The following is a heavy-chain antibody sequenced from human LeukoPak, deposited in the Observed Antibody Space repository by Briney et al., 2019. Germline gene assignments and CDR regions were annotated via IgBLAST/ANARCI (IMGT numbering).Heavy chain of an antibody. CDR3: AREGICSSTSCYAFDI. D-gene: IGHD2-2*01. Sequence: GGSLRLSXAASGFTFSSYSMNWVRQAPGKGLEWVSSISSTSSYIYYADSVKGRFTISRDNAKNSLYLQMNSLRAEDTAVYYCAREGICSSTSCYAFDIWGQGTMVTVSS. CDR2: ISSTSSYI. V-gene: IGHV3-21*01. CDR1: GFTFSSYS. J-gene: IGHJ3*02.